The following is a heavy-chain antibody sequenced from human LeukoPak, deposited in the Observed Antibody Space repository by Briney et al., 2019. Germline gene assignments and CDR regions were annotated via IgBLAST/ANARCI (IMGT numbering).Heavy chain of an antibody. J-gene: IGHJ3*02. CDR2: TYYRSKWYN. V-gene: IGHV6-1*01. CDR3: ARDQALDTAMVIPPGAFDI. Sequence: SQTLSLTCAISGDSVSSNSAAWNWIRQSPSRGLEWLGRTYYRSKWYNDYAVSVKGRITINADTSKNQFSLQLNSVTPEDTAVYYCARDQALDTAMVIPPGAFDIWGQGTMVTVSS. CDR1: GDSVSSNSAA. D-gene: IGHD5-18*01.